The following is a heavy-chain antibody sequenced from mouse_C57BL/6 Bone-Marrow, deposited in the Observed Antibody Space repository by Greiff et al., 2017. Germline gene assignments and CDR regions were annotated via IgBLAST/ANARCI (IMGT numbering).Heavy chain of an antibody. J-gene: IGHJ4*01. V-gene: IGHV1-22*01. Sequence: EVQLQQSGPELVKPGASVKMSCKASGYTFTDYNMHWVKQSHGKSLEWIGYINPNNGGTSYNQKFKGKATLTVNKSSSTAYMELRSLTSEDSAVYYCARKGYYGSSYAMDYWGQGTSVTVSS. D-gene: IGHD1-1*01. CDR1: GYTFTDYN. CDR3: ARKGYYGSSYAMDY. CDR2: INPNNGGT.